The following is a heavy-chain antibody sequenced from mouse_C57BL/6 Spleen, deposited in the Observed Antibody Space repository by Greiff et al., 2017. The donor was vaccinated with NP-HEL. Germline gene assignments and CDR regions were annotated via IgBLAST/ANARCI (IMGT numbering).Heavy chain of an antibody. V-gene: IGHV1-15*01. CDR1: GYTFTDYE. D-gene: IGHD4-1*01. J-gene: IGHJ3*01. CDR2: IDPETGGT. Sequence: QVQLKQSGAELVRPGASVTLSCKASGYTFTDYEMHWVKQTPVHGLEWIGAIDPETGGTAYNQKFKGKAILTADKSSSTAYMELRSLTSEDSAVYYCTRKRENWAPFFAYWGQGTLVTVSA. CDR3: TRKRENWAPFFAY.